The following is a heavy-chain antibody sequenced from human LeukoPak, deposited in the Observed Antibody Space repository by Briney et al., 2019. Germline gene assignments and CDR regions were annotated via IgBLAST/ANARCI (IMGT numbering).Heavy chain of an antibody. CDR3: AKADHSSSWYRFGLEDYGMDV. V-gene: IGHV3-9*01. CDR1: GFTFRDLA. Sequence: PGGSLRLSCTASGFTFRDLAMNWVRQAPGKGLEWVSGINWNSHSIGYADSVKGRFTISRDNAKNSLYLQMNSLGAEDTALYYCAKADHSSSWYRFGLEDYGMDVWGQGTTVTVSS. J-gene: IGHJ6*02. CDR2: INWNSHSI. D-gene: IGHD6-13*01.